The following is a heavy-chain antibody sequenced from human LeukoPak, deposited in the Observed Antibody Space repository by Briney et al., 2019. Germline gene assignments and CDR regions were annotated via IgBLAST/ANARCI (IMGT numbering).Heavy chain of an antibody. CDR1: GGSMNTVSYY. J-gene: IGHJ3*02. V-gene: IGHV4-39*07. Sequence: SETLSLTCTVSGGSMNTVSYYWVWIRQAPEKGLEWIGSVYSRGSIYSNPSLRSRVTISLDTSTNQFSLNLSSVTVADTALYYCARDRLSLGAFDIWGPGTTVVVSS. CDR2: VYSRGSI. CDR3: ARDRLSLGAFDI. D-gene: IGHD3-16*01.